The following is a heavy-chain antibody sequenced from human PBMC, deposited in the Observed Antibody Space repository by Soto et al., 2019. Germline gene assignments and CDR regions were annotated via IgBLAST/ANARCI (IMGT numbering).Heavy chain of an antibody. CDR2: ISSSSSYI. J-gene: IGHJ6*02. D-gene: IGHD5-18*01. V-gene: IGHV3-21*01. CDR3: ARDKWIRSWYYYYGMDV. Sequence: PGGSLRLSCAASGFTFSSYSMNWVRQAPGKGLEWVSSISSSSSYIYYADSVKGRFTISRDNAKNSLYLQMNSLRAEDTAVYYCARDKWIRSWYYYYGMDVWGQGTTVTVSS. CDR1: GFTFSSYS.